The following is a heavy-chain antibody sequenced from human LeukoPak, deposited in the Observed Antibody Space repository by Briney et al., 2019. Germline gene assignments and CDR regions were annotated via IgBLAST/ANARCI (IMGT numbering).Heavy chain of an antibody. CDR2: ISGSGGST. CDR3: AISGSYFDYYYYYMDV. CDR1: GVTFSSDV. J-gene: IGHJ6*03. V-gene: IGHV3-23*01. Sequence: GGSLRLSCAASGVTFSSDVMRRGCQAQGKGLEWVSDISGSGGSTYYADSVKGRFTISRDNSKNTLYLQMNSLRSEDTAVYYCAISGSYFDYYYYYMDVWGKGTTVTISS. D-gene: IGHD1-26*01.